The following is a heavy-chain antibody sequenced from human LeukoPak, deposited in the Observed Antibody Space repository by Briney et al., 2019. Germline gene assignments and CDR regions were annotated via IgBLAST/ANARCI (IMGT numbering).Heavy chain of an antibody. Sequence: PGGSLRLSCVASGFTFSSYWMHWVRQAPGKGLVWLSRINSDGSSTAYADSVKGRITIARDNAKNSLYLQMNSLRAEDTAVYYCARERGGGYSSSWYSLYYYYMDVWGKGTTVTISS. D-gene: IGHD6-13*01. CDR3: ARERGGGYSSSWYSLYYYYMDV. V-gene: IGHV3-74*01. J-gene: IGHJ6*03. CDR1: GFTFSSYW. CDR2: INSDGSST.